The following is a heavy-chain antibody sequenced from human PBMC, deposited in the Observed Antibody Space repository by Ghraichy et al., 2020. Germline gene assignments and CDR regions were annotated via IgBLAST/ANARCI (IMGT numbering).Heavy chain of an antibody. CDR3: ALTGTPFRTPSDYMDV. CDR2: ISAYNGNT. Sequence: ASVKVSCKASGYTFTSYGISWVRQAPGQGLEWMGWISAYNGNTNYAQKLQGRVTMTTDTSTSTAYMELRSLRSDDTAVYYCALTGTPFRTPSDYMDVWGKGTTVTVSS. CDR1: GYTFTSYG. J-gene: IGHJ6*03. D-gene: IGHD1-20*01. V-gene: IGHV1-18*01.